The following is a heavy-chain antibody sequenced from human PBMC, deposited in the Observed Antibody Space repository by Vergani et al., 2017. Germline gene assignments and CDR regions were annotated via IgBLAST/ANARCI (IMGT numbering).Heavy chain of an antibody. CDR1: GGSISSSNW. Sequence: QVQLQESGPGLVKPSGTLSLTCAVSGGSISSSNWWSWVRQPPGKGLEWIGEIYHSGSTNYNPSLKSRVTISVDTSKNQFSLKLSSVTAADTAVYYCARDYYDSSGYYYGFDYWGQGTLVTVSS. V-gene: IGHV4-4*02. J-gene: IGHJ4*02. D-gene: IGHD3-22*01. CDR3: ARDYYDSSGYYYGFDY. CDR2: IYHSGST.